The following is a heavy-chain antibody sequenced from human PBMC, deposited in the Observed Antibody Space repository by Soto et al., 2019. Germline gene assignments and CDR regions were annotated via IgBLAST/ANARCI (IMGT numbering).Heavy chain of an antibody. J-gene: IGHJ4*02. CDR1: GFSVTANY. CDR3: HGYGY. CDR2: IYSGGST. D-gene: IGHD5-12*01. V-gene: IGHV3-53*01. Sequence: EVQVVESGGGLIQPGGSLRLSCEVSGFSVTANYMSWVRQAPGKGLEWVSVIYSGGSTYYIDSVKGRFSISRDISKNTLNIHMNSLRAEDTAVYYCHGYGYWGQGALVTVSS.